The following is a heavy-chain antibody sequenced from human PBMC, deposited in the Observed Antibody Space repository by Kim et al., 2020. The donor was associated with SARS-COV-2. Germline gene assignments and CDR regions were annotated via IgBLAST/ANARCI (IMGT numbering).Heavy chain of an antibody. Sequence: ASVKVSCKASGYTFTSYAMHWVRQAPGQRLEWMGWINAGNGNTKYSQKFQGRVTITRDTSASTAYMELSSLRSEDTAVYYCARPSIRHTSYSSSWPHPHDAFDIWGQGTMVTVSS. D-gene: IGHD6-13*01. J-gene: IGHJ3*02. CDR2: INAGNGNT. V-gene: IGHV1-3*01. CDR3: ARPSIRHTSYSSSWPHPHDAFDI. CDR1: GYTFTSYA.